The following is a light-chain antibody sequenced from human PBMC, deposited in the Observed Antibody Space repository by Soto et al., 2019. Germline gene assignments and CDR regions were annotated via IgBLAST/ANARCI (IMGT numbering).Light chain of an antibody. Sequence: QSALTQPASVSGSPGQSITISCTGTSSDVGGYNYVSWYQQHPGKAPKLMIYEVSNRPSGVSNRFSGSKSGNTASLTISGLQAEDEADYDCSSYTSINTWVFGGGTQLTVL. CDR1: SSDVGGYNY. V-gene: IGLV2-14*01. CDR2: EVS. J-gene: IGLJ3*02. CDR3: SSYTSINTWV.